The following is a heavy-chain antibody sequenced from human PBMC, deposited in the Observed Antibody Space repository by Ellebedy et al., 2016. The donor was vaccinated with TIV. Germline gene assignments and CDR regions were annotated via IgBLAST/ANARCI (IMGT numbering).Heavy chain of an antibody. V-gene: IGHV3-30*03. CDR3: ARDLDKSSGWYGGAAY. J-gene: IGHJ4*02. D-gene: IGHD6-19*01. CDR2: IFYDGNTK. Sequence: PGGSLRLSCATSGFTFSDHYMHWVRQAPGTGLEWVANIFYDGNTKHYVDSVKGRFTISRDNSMTTLYLEMNSLRAEDTAVYYCARDLDKSSGWYGGAAYWGQGTLVTVSS. CDR1: GFTFSDHY.